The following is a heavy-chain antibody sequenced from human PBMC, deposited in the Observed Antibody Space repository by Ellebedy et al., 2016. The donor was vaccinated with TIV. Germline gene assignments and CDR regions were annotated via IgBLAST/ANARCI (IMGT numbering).Heavy chain of an antibody. CDR2: ITDSSTST. CDR3: ARHPSVAGPGDV. V-gene: IGHV3-48*04. J-gene: IGHJ6*02. CDR1: EFTFSSSS. Sequence: GESLKISCVASEFTFSSSSMSWVRQAPGKGLEWLAYITDSSTSTFYADSVKGRFTISRDDAKNSVFLQMNSLKTEDTAVYYCARHPSVAGPGDVWGQGTTVTVSS. D-gene: IGHD6-19*01.